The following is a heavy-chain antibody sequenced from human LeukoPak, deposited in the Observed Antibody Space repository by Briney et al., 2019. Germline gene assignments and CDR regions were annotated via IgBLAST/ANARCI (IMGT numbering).Heavy chain of an antibody. CDR3: ARGRNGMDV. CDR1: GGSFSGYY. Sequence: SETLSLTCAVYGGSFSGYYWSWIRQPPGKGLEWIGEINHSGSTNYNPSLKSRVTISVDTSKNQFSLKLSSVTAADTAVYYCARGRNGMDVWGQGTTVTVSS. V-gene: IGHV4-34*01. CDR2: INHSGST. J-gene: IGHJ6*02.